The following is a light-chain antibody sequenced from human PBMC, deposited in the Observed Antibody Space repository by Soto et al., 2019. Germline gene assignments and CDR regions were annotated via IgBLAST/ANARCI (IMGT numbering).Light chain of an antibody. J-gene: IGLJ3*02. CDR3: QSFDSRLSGSGV. CDR2: GHN. V-gene: IGLV1-40*01. CDR1: LSNIGAGYE. Sequence: QSVLTQPPSVSGAPGQRVTISCTGSLSNIGAGYEVHWYQQLPGTAPKLLISGHNNRPSGVPDRFFGSKSGTSASLTIIGLQADDEAEYFCQSFDSRLSGSGVFGGGTKLTVL.